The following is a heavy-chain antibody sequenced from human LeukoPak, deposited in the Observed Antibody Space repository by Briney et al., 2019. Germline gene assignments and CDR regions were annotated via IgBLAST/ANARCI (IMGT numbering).Heavy chain of an antibody. CDR3: ARDIAYCGGDCYSGHFQH. V-gene: IGHV3-21*01. CDR1: GFTFSSYS. J-gene: IGHJ1*01. CDR2: ISSSSSYI. Sequence: GGSLRLSCAASGFTFSSYSMNWVRQAPGKGLEWVSSISSSSSYIYYADSVKGRFTISRDNAKNSLYLQMNSLRAEDTAVYYCARDIAYCGGDCYSGHFQHWGQGTLVTVSS. D-gene: IGHD2-21*01.